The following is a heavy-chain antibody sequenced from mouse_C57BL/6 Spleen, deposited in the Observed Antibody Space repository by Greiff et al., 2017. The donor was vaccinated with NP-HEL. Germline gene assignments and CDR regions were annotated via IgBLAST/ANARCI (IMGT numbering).Heavy chain of an antibody. V-gene: IGHV1-50*01. D-gene: IGHD1-1*01. CDR3: ARRDYGAMDY. J-gene: IGHJ4*01. CDR1: GYTFTSYW. CDR2: IDPSDSYT. Sequence: VQLQQSGAELVKPGASVKLSCKASGYTFTSYWMQWVKQRPGQGLEWIGEIDPSDSYTNYNQKFKGKATLTVDTSSITAYMQLNSLTSEDSAVYYCARRDYGAMDYWGQGTSVTVSS.